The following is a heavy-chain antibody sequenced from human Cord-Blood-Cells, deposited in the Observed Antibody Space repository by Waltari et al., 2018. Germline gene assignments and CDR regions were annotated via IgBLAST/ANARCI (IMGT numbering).Heavy chain of an antibody. Sequence: QVQLVESGGGVVQPGRSLRLSCAASGLTFSSYAMHWVRQAPGKGLEWVAVISYDGSNKYYADSVKGRFTISRDNSKNTLYLQMNSLRAEDTAVYYCARDDGYCTNGVCYTDYWGQGTLVTVSS. V-gene: IGHV3-30*04. J-gene: IGHJ4*02. CDR3: ARDDGYCTNGVCYTDY. D-gene: IGHD2-8*01. CDR1: GLTFSSYA. CDR2: ISYDGSNK.